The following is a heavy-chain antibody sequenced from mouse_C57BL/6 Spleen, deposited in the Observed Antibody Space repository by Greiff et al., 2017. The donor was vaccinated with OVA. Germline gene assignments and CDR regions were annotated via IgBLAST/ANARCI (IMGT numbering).Heavy chain of an antibody. CDR3: ARYYYGSSYWYFDV. Sequence: QVQLQQSGPGLVQPSQSLSITCTVSGFSLTSYGVHWVRQSPGKGLEWLGVIWRGGSTDYNAAFMSRLSITKDNSKSQVFFKMNSLQADDTAISYCARYYYGSSYWYFDVWGTGTTVTVSS. CDR1: GFSLTSYG. J-gene: IGHJ1*03. V-gene: IGHV2-5*01. D-gene: IGHD1-1*01. CDR2: IWRGGST.